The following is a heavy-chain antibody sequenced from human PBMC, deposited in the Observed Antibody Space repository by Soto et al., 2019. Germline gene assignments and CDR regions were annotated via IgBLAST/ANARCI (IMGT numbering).Heavy chain of an antibody. V-gene: IGHV4-59*01. Sequence: QVQLQESGPGLVKPSETLSLTCTVSGGSISSYYWSWIRQPPGKGLEWIGYIYYSGSTNYNPSLKSRATIPVDTSKNQFSLKLSSLSAADTAVYYCAREGYSSKWSIYGMDVWGQGTTVTVS. CDR3: AREGYSSKWSIYGMDV. J-gene: IGHJ6*02. D-gene: IGHD6-13*01. CDR1: GGSISSYY. CDR2: IYYSGST.